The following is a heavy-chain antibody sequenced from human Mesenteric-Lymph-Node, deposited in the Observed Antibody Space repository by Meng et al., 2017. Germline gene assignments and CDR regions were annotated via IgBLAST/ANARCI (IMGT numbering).Heavy chain of an antibody. Sequence: GESLKISCAASGFTFSSYGMHWVRQAPGKGLEWVAVIWYDGSNKYYADSVKGRFTISRDNSKNTLYLQMNSLRAEDTAVYYCARDLRDYGGNSAFDIWGQGTTVTVSS. CDR1: GFTFSSYG. D-gene: IGHD4-23*01. CDR2: IWYDGSNK. V-gene: IGHV3-33*01. J-gene: IGHJ3*02. CDR3: ARDLRDYGGNSAFDI.